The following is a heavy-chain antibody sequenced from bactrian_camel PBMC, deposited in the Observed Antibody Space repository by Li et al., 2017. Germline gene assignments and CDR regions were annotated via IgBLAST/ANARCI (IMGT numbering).Heavy chain of an antibody. CDR1: KATFTSNC. Sequence: HVQLVESGGGSVQDGGSLRLSCTTSKATFTSNCMAWFRQAPGKEREGVAAIGRDGATTYADSVKGRFTISRDNAKNTVYLQMNSLEPDDTAVYYCVRDGGRAWVTLDDWGQGTQVTVS. J-gene: IGHJ4*01. CDR3: VRDGGRAWVTLDD. CDR2: IGRDGAT. V-gene: IGHV3S53*01. D-gene: IGHD3*01.